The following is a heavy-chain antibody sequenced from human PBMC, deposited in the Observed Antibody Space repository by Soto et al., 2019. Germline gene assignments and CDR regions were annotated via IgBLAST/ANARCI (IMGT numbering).Heavy chain of an antibody. D-gene: IGHD3-16*01. CDR3: ASHARKSNYYGMDV. V-gene: IGHV5-51*01. Sequence: PGESLKISCKASGYGFASYWIGCVRQVPCKRLEWMWIIYPGDSDTRYSPSFQGQIAMSADKHTSTAYLQCSGLKASYTAMYYGASHARKSNYYGMDVCRQGTTVTVSS. CDR2: IYPGDSDT. J-gene: IGHJ6*02. CDR1: GYGFASYW.